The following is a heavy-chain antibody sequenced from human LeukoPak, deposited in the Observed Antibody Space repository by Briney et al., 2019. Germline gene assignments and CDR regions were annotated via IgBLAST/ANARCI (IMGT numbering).Heavy chain of an antibody. D-gene: IGHD6-6*01. V-gene: IGHV1-2*06. J-gene: IGHJ3*02. CDR1: GYTFTGYY. CDR2: INPNSGGT. CDR3: AREVAARPGAFDI. Sequence: ASVKVSCKASGYTFTGYYMHWVRQAPGQGLEWMGRINPNSGGTNYAQKFQGRVTMTRDTSISTAYMELSRLRSDDTAVYYRAREVAARPGAFDIWGQGTMVTVSS.